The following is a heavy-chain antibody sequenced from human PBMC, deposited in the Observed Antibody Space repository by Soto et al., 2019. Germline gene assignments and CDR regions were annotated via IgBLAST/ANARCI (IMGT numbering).Heavy chain of an antibody. D-gene: IGHD2-8*01. Sequence: VQLLESGGGLVQPGGSLRLSCAASGFAFNNYGMTWVRQAPGKGLEWVSAISGSGGSTSYADSVKGRFTISRDNSKNTVYLQMDGLRAEDTAVYYCAKGVSGYFYMDVWGKGTTVTVSS. CDR3: AKGVSGYFYMDV. CDR1: GFAFNNYG. V-gene: IGHV3-23*01. J-gene: IGHJ6*03. CDR2: ISGSGGST.